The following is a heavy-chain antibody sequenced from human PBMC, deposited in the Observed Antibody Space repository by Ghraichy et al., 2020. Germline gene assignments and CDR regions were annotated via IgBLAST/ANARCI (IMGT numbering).Heavy chain of an antibody. J-gene: IGHJ5*02. D-gene: IGHD2-15*01. CDR3: ARGYCSGGSCLGGFDP. CDR1: GYTFTSYA. Sequence: ASVKVSCKASGYTFTSYAMHWVRQAPGQRLEWMGWINAGNGNTKYSQKFQGRVTITRDTSASTAYMELSSLRSEDTAVYYCARGYCSGGSCLGGFDPWGQGTLVTVSS. CDR2: INAGNGNT. V-gene: IGHV1-3*01.